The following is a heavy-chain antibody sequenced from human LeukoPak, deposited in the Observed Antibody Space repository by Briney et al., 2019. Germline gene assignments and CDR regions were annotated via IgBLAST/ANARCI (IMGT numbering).Heavy chain of an antibody. CDR1: GFTFNDYY. CDR3: ATDGAGFDT. J-gene: IGHJ5*02. V-gene: IGHV3-11*01. Sequence: PGGSLRLSCAASGFTFNDYYMRWIRQAPGKGLEWLSYINIGGTNTHYADSVKGRFTISRLNAKKSLYLEMNNLRAEDTAVYYCATDGAGFDTWGQGVLVTVSS. CDR2: INIGGTNT.